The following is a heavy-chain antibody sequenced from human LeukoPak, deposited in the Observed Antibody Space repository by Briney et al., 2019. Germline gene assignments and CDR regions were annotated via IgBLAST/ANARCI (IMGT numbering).Heavy chain of an antibody. CDR1: GYSFTSYW. CDR2: IYPDDSDT. V-gene: IGHV5-51*01. Sequence: GESLKISCKGSGYSFTSYWIGWVCQMPGKGLEWMGIIYPDDSDTRYSPSFQGQVTISADKSISTAYLQRSSLKASDTAMYYCVRQRPFFSGPYFDYWSQGTLITVSS. CDR3: VRQRPFFSGPYFDY. D-gene: IGHD2-8*02. J-gene: IGHJ4*02.